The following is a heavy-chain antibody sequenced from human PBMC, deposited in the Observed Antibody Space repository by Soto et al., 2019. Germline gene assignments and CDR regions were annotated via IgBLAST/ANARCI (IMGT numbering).Heavy chain of an antibody. CDR2: IIPIFGTA. J-gene: IGHJ6*02. Sequence: QVQLVQSGAEVKKPGSSVKVSCKASGGTFSSYAISWVRQAPGQGLEWMGGIIPIFGTANYAQKFEGRVTITADESTSTAYMELSSLRSEDTAVYYCARAAYGSGSPYYYYGMDVWGQGTTVTVSS. CDR1: GGTFSSYA. V-gene: IGHV1-69*01. D-gene: IGHD3-10*01. CDR3: ARAAYGSGSPYYYYGMDV.